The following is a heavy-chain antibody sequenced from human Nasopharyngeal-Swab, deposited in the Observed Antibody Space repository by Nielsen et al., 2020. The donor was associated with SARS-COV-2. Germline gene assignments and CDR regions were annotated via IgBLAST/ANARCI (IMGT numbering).Heavy chain of an antibody. CDR2: IWYDGSNK. CDR3: AREEMVGQWLERGY. CDR1: GFTFRSYW. D-gene: IGHD6-19*01. V-gene: IGHV3-33*08. Sequence: GGSLRLSCAASGFTFRSYWMSWVRQAPGKGLEWVAVIWYDGSNKYYADSVKGRFTISRDNSKNTLYLQMNSLRAEDTAVYYCAREEMVGQWLERGYWGQGTLVTVSS. J-gene: IGHJ4*02.